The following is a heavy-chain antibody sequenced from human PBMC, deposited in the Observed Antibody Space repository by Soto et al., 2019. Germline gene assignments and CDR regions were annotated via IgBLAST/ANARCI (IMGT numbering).Heavy chain of an antibody. J-gene: IGHJ1*01. CDR1: GYTFTSYG. V-gene: IGHV1-18*01. D-gene: IGHD6-13*01. Sequence: ASVKVSCKASGYTFTSYGIHWVRRAPGQGLEWMGWISAYNGNTNYAQKLQDRVTMTTDTFTSTAYMELRSLRSDDSAVYYCARERDDRSWYSADYFQHWGQGTLVTVSS. CDR3: ARERDDRSWYSADYFQH. CDR2: ISAYNGNT.